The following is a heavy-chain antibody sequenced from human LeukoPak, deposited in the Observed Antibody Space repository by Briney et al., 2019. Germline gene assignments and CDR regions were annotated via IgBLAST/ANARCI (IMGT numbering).Heavy chain of an antibody. J-gene: IGHJ6*02. V-gene: IGHV4-31*03. CDR2: IYYSGST. CDR1: GGSISSGGYY. D-gene: IGHD6-13*01. CDR3: ARVGVAAAKVLYGMDV. Sequence: SQTLSLTCTVSGGSISSGGYYWSWIRQHPGKGLEWIGYIYYSGSTYYNPSLKSRVTISVDTSKNQFSLKLSSVTAADTAVYYCARVGVAAAKVLYGMDVWGQGTTVTVSS.